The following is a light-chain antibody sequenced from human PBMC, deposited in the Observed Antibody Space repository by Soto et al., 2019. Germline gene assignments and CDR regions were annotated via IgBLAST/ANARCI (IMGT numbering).Light chain of an antibody. CDR1: SSDVGGYNH. Sequence: QSALTQPASVSGSPAQSITIACTGTSSDVGGYNHVSWYQVHPGKAPRLVIYDVSIRPPAVSDRFSGSTSGNTAALTISGLQAEDGADYYCSSYTATWTVVFGGGTQLAVL. CDR2: DVS. J-gene: IGLJ3*02. CDR3: SSYTATWTVV. V-gene: IGLV2-14*03.